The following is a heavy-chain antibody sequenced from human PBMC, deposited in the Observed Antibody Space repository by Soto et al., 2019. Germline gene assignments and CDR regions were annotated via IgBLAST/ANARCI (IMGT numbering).Heavy chain of an antibody. CDR3: ARVPSIVDDSTGFLLYYYYGMDV. CDR2: ISAYNGKS. CDR1: DYTFTTSG. Sequence: ASVKVSCKAFDYTFTTSGISWVRQAPGRGLEWLGWISAYNGKSNYAQNLQGRITMTTDTSTSTAYMELRSLRSDDTAVYYCARVPSIVDDSTGFLLYYYYGMDVWGQGTTVTVSS. V-gene: IGHV1-18*01. D-gene: IGHD2-8*02. J-gene: IGHJ6*02.